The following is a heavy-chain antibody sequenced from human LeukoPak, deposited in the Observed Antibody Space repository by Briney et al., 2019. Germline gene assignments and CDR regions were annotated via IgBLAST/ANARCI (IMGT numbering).Heavy chain of an antibody. J-gene: IGHJ4*02. CDR1: GGSISSYY. V-gene: IGHV4-59*01. CDR3: ARGYSSYGSGSLHDY. Sequence: SEILSLTCTVSGGSISSYYWSWIRQPPGKGLEWIGYIYYSGSTNYNPSLKSRVTISVDTSKNQFSLKLSSVTAADTAVYYCARGYSSYGSGSLHDYWGQGTLVTVSS. D-gene: IGHD3-10*01. CDR2: IYYSGST.